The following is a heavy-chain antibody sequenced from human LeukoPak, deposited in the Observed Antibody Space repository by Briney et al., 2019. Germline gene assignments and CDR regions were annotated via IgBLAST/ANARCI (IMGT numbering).Heavy chain of an antibody. J-gene: IGHJ6*02. CDR1: GFTFSDYW. Sequence: GSLRLSCAASGFTFSDYWMSWVRQAPAKGPEGVANIKQDGSDKYYVDSVKGRFTISRDNAKNALYLQMNGLRAEDTAVYYCARGEFAWIQGSYGMNVWGQGTTVTVSS. CDR3: ARGEFAWIQGSYGMNV. D-gene: IGHD5-18*01. V-gene: IGHV3-7*01. CDR2: IKQDGSDK.